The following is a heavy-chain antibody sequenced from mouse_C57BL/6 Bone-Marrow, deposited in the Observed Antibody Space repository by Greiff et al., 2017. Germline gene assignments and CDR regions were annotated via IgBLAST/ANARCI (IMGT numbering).Heavy chain of an antibody. D-gene: IGHD1-1*02. CDR1: GFTFSDFY. CDR3: ARDAGGYYAMDY. J-gene: IGHJ4*01. V-gene: IGHV7-1*01. Sequence: EVKVVESGGGLVQSGRSLRLSCATSGFTFSDFYMDWVRQAPGKGLEWIAASSNKANDYTTEYSASVKGRFIVSRDTSQSILYLQMNALRAEDTAIYYCARDAGGYYAMDYWGQGTSVTVSS. CDR2: SSNKANDYTT.